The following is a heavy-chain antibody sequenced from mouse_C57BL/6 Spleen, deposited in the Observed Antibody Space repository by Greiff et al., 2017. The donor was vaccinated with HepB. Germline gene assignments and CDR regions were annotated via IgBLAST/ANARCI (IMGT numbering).Heavy chain of an antibody. J-gene: IGHJ2*01. Sequence: QVQLQQSGPELVKPGASVKISCKASGYTFTDYYINWVKQRPGQGLEWIGWIFPGSGSTYYNEKFKGKATLTVDKSSSTACMLLSSLTSEDSAVYFCARGGGGSGFDYWGQGTTLTVSS. V-gene: IGHV1-75*01. CDR2: IFPGSGST. CDR3: ARGGGGSGFDY. D-gene: IGHD3-1*01. CDR1: GYTFTDYY.